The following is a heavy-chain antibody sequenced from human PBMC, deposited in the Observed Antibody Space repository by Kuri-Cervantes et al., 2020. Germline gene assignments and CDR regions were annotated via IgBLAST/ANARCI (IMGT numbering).Heavy chain of an antibody. CDR1: GGSISIYY. V-gene: IGHV4-59*01. CDR2: VHDSGST. CDR3: ARGVEGFLDYFNY. Sequence: SETLSLTCTVSGGSISIYYWSWIRQSPGKGLEWIGFVHDSGSTNQNPSLKSRVTISVDTSKNQFSLKLTSVTAADTAVYYCARGVEGFLDYFNYWGQGTLVTVSS. D-gene: IGHD2-15*01. J-gene: IGHJ4*02.